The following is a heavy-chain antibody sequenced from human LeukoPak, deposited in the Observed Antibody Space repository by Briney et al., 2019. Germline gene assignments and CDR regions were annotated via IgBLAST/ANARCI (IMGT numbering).Heavy chain of an antibody. Sequence: GGSLRLSCAASGFTLSSYGMNWVRQAPGKGLDWVAFLRYDGSTAFYEDSVKGRFTISRDSSKNTLYLQMNSLTPADTAIYYCAKDPYGGPYPSYFDYWGQGTLVTVSS. V-gene: IGHV3-30*02. J-gene: IGHJ4*02. D-gene: IGHD1-26*01. CDR3: AKDPYGGPYPSYFDY. CDR1: GFTLSSYG. CDR2: LRYDGSTA.